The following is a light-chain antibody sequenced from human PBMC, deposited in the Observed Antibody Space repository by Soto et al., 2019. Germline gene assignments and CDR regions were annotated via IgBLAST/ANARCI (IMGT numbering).Light chain of an antibody. V-gene: IGKV3-15*01. J-gene: IGKJ4*01. CDR1: QSVYST. CDR3: QQYNKSPLT. Sequence: EIVMTQSPATLSVSPGERATLSCRASQSVYSTLAWYQQKPGQAPSLLLYHASTRATGIPSRLSGSGSGTEFTLTISSLQSEDFAVYYCQQYNKSPLTFGGGTKLEIK. CDR2: HAS.